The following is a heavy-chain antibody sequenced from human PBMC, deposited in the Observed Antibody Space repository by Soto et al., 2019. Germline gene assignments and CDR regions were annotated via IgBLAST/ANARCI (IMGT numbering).Heavy chain of an antibody. Sequence: EVQLVESGGGLVKPGGSLRLSCAASGFTFSNAWMNWVRQAPGKGLEWVGRIKSKTDGGTTDYAAPVKGRFTISIDDSKNTLYLQMNSLKTEDTAVYYGTTFSSCWPRSDYWGQGTLVTVSS. CDR1: GFTFSNAW. CDR3: TTFSSCWPRSDY. V-gene: IGHV3-15*07. D-gene: IGHD6-19*01. J-gene: IGHJ4*02. CDR2: IKSKTDGGTT.